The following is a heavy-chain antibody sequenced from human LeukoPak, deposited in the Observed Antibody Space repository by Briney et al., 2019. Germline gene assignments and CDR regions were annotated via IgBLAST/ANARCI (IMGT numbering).Heavy chain of an antibody. V-gene: IGHV3-21*04. CDR2: ISSSSSYI. Sequence: GGSLRLSCAASGFTFSSYSMNWVRQAPGKGLEWVSSISSSSSYIYYADSVKGRFTISRHNSKNTLYLQMNSLRAEDTAVYYCARLSSGLSHFDYWGQGTLVTVSS. D-gene: IGHD6-19*01. CDR3: ARLSSGLSHFDY. J-gene: IGHJ4*02. CDR1: GFTFSSYS.